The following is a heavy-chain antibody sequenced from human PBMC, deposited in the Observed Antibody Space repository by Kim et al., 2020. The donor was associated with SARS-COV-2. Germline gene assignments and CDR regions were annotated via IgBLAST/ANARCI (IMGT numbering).Heavy chain of an antibody. V-gene: IGHV3-33*01. D-gene: IGHD6-19*01. J-gene: IGHJ4*02. CDR2: K. CDR3: ARVEAVAANDY. Sequence: KYYADSVKGRFTISSENSKNTLYLQMNSLRAEDTAVYYCARVEAVAANDYWGQGTLVTVSS.